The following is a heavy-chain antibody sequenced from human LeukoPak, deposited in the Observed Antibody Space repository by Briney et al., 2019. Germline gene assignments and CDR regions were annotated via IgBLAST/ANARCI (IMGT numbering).Heavy chain of an antibody. CDR1: GFSFSDYY. D-gene: IGHD2-8*02. Sequence: GGSLRHACTASGFSFSDYYMSWIRQAPGKGLEWISYISSRSTYISDADSVKGRFTISRDNAKNLLFLQMNSLGVEDTALYYCARGGTGAFDYWGQGILVTVSS. CDR2: ISSRSTYI. V-gene: IGHV3-11*06. J-gene: IGHJ4*02. CDR3: ARGGTGAFDY.